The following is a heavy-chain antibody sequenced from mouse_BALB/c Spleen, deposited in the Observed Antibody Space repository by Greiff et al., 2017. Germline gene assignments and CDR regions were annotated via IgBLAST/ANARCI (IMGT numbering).Heavy chain of an antibody. CDR2: ISSGSSTI. CDR1: GFTFSSFG. Sequence: EVQLVESGGGLVQPGGSRKLSCAASGFTFSSFGMHWVRQAPEKGLEWVAYISSGSSTIYYADTVKGRFTISRDNPKNTLFLQMTSLRSEDTAMYYCARSGLRLRDWYFDVWGAGTTVTVSS. J-gene: IGHJ1*01. CDR3: ARSGLRLRDWYFDV. D-gene: IGHD1-2*01. V-gene: IGHV5-17*02.